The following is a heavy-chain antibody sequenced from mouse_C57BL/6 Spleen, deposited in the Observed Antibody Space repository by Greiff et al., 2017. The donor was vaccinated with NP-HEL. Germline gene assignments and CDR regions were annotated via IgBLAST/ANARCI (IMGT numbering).Heavy chain of an antibody. D-gene: IGHD2-4*01. CDR2: ISSGSSTI. CDR1: GFTFSDYG. J-gene: IGHJ4*01. CDR3: ARNGDYDDNEDYAMDY. Sequence: EVKLVESGGGLVKPGGSLKLSCAASGFTFSDYGMHWVRQAPEKGLEWVAYISSGSSTIYYADTVKGRFTISRDNAKNNLFLQMTSLRSEDTAMYYSARNGDYDDNEDYAMDYWGQGTSVTVSS. V-gene: IGHV5-17*01.